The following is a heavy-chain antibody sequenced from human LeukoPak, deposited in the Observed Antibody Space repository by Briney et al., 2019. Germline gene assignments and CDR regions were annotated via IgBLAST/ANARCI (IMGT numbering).Heavy chain of an antibody. V-gene: IGHV1-69*13. CDR2: TIPIFGTA. CDR1: GGTFSSYA. J-gene: IGHJ6*03. Sequence: ASVKVSCNASGGTFSSYAISWVRQAPGQGLEWMGGTIPIFGTANYAQKFQGRVTITADESTSTAYMELSSLRSEDTAVYYCARGKLFYYYYYMDVWGKGTTVTISS. CDR3: ARGKLFYYYYYMDV.